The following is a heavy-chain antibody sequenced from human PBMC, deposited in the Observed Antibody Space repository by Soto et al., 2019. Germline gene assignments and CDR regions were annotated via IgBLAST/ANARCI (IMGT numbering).Heavy chain of an antibody. CDR3: ARRGYYYDSSGYSDGMDV. D-gene: IGHD3-22*01. CDR2: IYPGDSDT. V-gene: IGHV5-51*01. Sequence: ESLTISRKGSGYSFTSYWIGLVRQMPGKGLEWMGIIYPGDSDTRYSPSFQGQVTISADKSISTAYLQWSSLKASDTAMYYCARRGYYYDSSGYSDGMDVWGQGTTVTVSS. J-gene: IGHJ6*02. CDR1: GYSFTSYW.